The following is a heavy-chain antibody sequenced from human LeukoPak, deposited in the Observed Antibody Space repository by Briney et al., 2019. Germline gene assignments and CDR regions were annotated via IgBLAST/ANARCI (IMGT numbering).Heavy chain of an antibody. CDR1: GFTFSSYA. J-gene: IGHJ3*02. CDR2: ISGSGGST. CDR3: AISDYGGIRTPIDAFDI. Sequence: PGGSLRLSCAASGFTFSSYAMTWVRQAPGKGLEWVSAISGSGGSTYYADSVKGRFTISRDNSKNTLYLQMNSLRAEDTAVYYCAISDYGGIRTPIDAFDIWGQGTMVTVSS. V-gene: IGHV3-23*01. D-gene: IGHD4-23*01.